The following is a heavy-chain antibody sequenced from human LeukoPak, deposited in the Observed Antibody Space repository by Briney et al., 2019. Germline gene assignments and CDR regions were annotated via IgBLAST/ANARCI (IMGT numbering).Heavy chain of an antibody. CDR3: ARRRGMGSLDY. D-gene: IGHD2-8*01. J-gene: IGHJ4*02. V-gene: IGHV3-7*03. CDR1: GFTFRSYD. CDR2: IKQDGSEK. Sequence: GGSLRLSCAASGFTFRSYDMSWVRQAPGKGREWVANIKQDGSEKYYVDSVKGRFTISRDNAKNSLYLQMDSLRAEDTAMYYCARRRGMGSLDYWGQGTLVTASS.